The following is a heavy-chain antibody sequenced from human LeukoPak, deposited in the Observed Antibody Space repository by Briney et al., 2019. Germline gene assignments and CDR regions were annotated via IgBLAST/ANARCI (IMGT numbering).Heavy chain of an antibody. CDR1: GFTFSSYW. D-gene: IGHD1-26*01. CDR3: ARDGGNYSDY. CDR2: IKQDGTEE. Sequence: GGSLRLSCAASGFTFSSYWMSWVRQTPVKGLEWVANIKQDGTEEYYLDSVRGRFAVSRDNAKNSLSLQMNSLRAEDTAVYYCARDGGNYSDYWGQGTLVTVSS. V-gene: IGHV3-7*01. J-gene: IGHJ4*02.